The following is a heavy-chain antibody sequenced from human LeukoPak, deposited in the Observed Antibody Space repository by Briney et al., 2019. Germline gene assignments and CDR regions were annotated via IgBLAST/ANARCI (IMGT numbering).Heavy chain of an antibody. J-gene: IGHJ4*02. CDR3: ARDARNTDSSGYLRTNHFDY. CDR2: IYYSGST. Sequence: NPSETLSLTCTVSGGSISSYYWSWIRQPPGKGLEWIGYIYYSGSTNYNPSLKSRVTISVDTSKNQFSLKLSSVTAADTAVYYCARDARNTDSSGYLRTNHFDYWGQGTLVTVSS. V-gene: IGHV4-59*12. CDR1: GGSISSYY. D-gene: IGHD3-22*01.